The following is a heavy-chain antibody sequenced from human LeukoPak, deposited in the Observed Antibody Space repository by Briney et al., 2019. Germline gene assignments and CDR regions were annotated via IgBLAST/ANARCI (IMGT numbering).Heavy chain of an antibody. CDR3: ARGQWLVPGHYYGMTS. Sequence: SETLFLTCTVSGGSISSYYWSWIRQPPGKGLEWIGYIYYSGSTNYNPSLKSRVTISVDTSKNQFSLKLSSVTAADTAVYYCARGQWLVPGHYYGMTSGAKGPRSPSP. CDR2: IYYSGST. D-gene: IGHD6-19*01. CDR1: GGSISSYY. V-gene: IGHV4-59*12. J-gene: IGHJ6*02.